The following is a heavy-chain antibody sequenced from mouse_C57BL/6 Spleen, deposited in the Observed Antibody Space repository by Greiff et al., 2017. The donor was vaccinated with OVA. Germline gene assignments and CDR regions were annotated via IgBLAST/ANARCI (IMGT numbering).Heavy chain of an antibody. D-gene: IGHD1-1*01. CDR1: GYTFTSYW. CDR3: ARSGSGSGLPWFDY. J-gene: IGHJ3*01. CDR2: IYPGSGST. Sequence: QVQLQQPGAELVKPGASVKMSCKASGYTFTSYWITWVKQRPGQGLEWIGDIYPGSGSTNYNEKFKSKATLTVDTSSSTAYMQLSSLTSEDSAVYCCARSGSGSGLPWFDYWGQGTLVTVSA. V-gene: IGHV1-55*01.